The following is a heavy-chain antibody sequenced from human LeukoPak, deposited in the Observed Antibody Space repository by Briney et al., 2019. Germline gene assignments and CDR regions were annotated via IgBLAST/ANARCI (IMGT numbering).Heavy chain of an antibody. CDR1: GFTFSTYA. CDR3: ARESGGNTPYYFDY. CDR2: ISYDDGSNK. V-gene: IGHV3-30*04. D-gene: IGHD2-2*02. J-gene: IGHJ4*02. Sequence: PGGSLRLSCAASGFTFSTYALHWVRQAPGKGLEWVAVISYDDGSNKYYADSVKGRFTISRDNSKNTLYLQMNSLRTEDTAVYYCARESGGNTPYYFDYWGQGTLGTVSA.